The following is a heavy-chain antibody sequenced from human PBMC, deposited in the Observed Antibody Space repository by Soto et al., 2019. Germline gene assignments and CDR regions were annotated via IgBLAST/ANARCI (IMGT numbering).Heavy chain of an antibody. CDR3: AREYSGSYLTPYYYYGMDV. D-gene: IGHD1-26*01. Sequence: GVSLRLSCTASGFTFSDSWMTWVRQAPGKGLEWVARIKPDESEKKYADSVKGRFTISRDNSKNTLYLQMNSLRAEDTAVYYCAREYSGSYLTPYYYYGMDVWGQGTTVTVSS. CDR2: IKPDESEK. CDR1: GFTFSDSW. V-gene: IGHV3-7*01. J-gene: IGHJ6*02.